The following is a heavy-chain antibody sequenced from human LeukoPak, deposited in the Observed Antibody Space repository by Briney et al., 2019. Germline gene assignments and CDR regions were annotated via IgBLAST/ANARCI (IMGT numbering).Heavy chain of an antibody. Sequence: SETLSLTCAVYGGSFSGYYWSWIRQPPGKGLEWIGEINHSGSTNYNPSLKSRVTISVDTSKNQSSLKLSSVTAADTAVYYCARDSSSWSYWGQGTLVTVSS. D-gene: IGHD6-13*01. J-gene: IGHJ4*02. CDR1: GGSFSGYY. V-gene: IGHV4-34*01. CDR3: ARDSSSWSY. CDR2: INHSGST.